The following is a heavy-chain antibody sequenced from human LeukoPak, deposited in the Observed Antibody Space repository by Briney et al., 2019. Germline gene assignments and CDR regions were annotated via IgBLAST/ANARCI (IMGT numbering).Heavy chain of an antibody. CDR1: GFTFSNHG. Sequence: PGRSLRLSCAASGFTFSNHGMHWVRQAPGKGLEWVANIWYDGSQEYYADTVKGRFTISRDISKSTLYLQMNSLRAEDTAVYYCARDLAAARLDFRGQGTLVTVSS. J-gene: IGHJ4*02. V-gene: IGHV3-33*01. D-gene: IGHD6-6*01. CDR3: ARDLAAARLDF. CDR2: IWYDGSQE.